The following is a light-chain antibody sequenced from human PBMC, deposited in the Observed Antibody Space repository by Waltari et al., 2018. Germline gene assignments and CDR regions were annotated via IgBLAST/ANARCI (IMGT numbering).Light chain of an antibody. V-gene: IGLV4-69*01. CDR3: QTGGHGTWV. Sequence: QLVLTQSPSASASLGASVKLTCTLSSGHSSNVIAWLQQQPEKGPRYLMKVNSDGSHSKGGGMPDRFSGSSSGAERYLTISSVQPEDEADYYCQTGGHGTWVFGGGTKLTVL. CDR2: VNSDGSH. J-gene: IGLJ3*02. CDR1: SGHSSNV.